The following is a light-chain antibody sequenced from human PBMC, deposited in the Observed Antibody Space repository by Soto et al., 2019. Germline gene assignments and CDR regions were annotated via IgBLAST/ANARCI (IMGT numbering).Light chain of an antibody. J-gene: IGLJ1*01. Sequence: QSALTQPASLSGSPGQSITISCTGSSSDVGRYHLVSWYQQHPAQSPKVIIYEVNDRPSGVSDRFSGSKSGNTASLTISGLQTGDEAEYFCCSFAGTHYVFGSGTKVTVL. CDR1: SSDVGRYHL. CDR2: EVN. CDR3: CSFAGTHYV. V-gene: IGLV2-23*02.